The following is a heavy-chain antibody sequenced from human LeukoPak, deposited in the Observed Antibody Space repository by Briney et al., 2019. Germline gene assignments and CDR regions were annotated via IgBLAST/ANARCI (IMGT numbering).Heavy chain of an antibody. CDR3: AREDFWSGYPLYYFDY. CDR1: GGTFSSYT. J-gene: IGHJ4*02. Sequence: SVKVSCKASGGTFSSYTISWVRQAPGQGLEWMGRIIPILGIANYAQKFQGRVTITADKSTSTAYMELSSLRAEDTAVYYCAREDFWSGYPLYYFDYWGQGTLVTVSS. V-gene: IGHV1-69*04. D-gene: IGHD3-3*01. CDR2: IIPILGIA.